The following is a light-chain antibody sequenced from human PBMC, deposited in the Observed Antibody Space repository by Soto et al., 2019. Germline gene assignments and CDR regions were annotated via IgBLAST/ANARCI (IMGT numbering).Light chain of an antibody. CDR3: MQGTHWPLT. CDR1: QSLVYSDGNTY. J-gene: IGKJ4*01. Sequence: DVVMTQSPLSLPVTLGQPASISCRSSQSLVYSDGNTYLNWFQQRPGQSPRRLIYKVSNRDSGVPDRVSGSGSGTDFTLEISRVEADDVGVYYCMQGTHWPLTFGGGTKVEIK. CDR2: KVS. V-gene: IGKV2-30*01.